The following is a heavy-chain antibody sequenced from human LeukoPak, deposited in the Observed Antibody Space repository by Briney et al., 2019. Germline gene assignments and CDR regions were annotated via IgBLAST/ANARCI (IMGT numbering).Heavy chain of an antibody. J-gene: IGHJ4*02. V-gene: IGHV4-34*01. CDR1: GGSFSGYY. CDR2: INHSGST. CDR3: ARGGPLHLWRGSSSFRIDY. Sequence: SETLSLTCAVYGGSFSGYYWSWIRQPPGKGLEWIGDINHSGSTNYNPSLKSRVTISVDTSKNQFSLKLSSVTAADTAVYYCARGGPLHLWRGSSSFRIDYWGQGTLVTVSS. D-gene: IGHD6-6*01.